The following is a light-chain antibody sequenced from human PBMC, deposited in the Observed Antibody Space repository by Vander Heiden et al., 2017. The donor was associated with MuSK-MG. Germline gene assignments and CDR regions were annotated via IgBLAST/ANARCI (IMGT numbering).Light chain of an antibody. CDR3: QQYNDWPPMYT. J-gene: IGKJ2*01. V-gene: IGKV3-15*01. CDR1: QSVGSN. Sequence: EIVMTQSPATLSVSPGERATLSCRASQSVGSNLAWYQQKPGQAPSLLIYGASTRAAGIPARSSGSGSGTDFTLTISSLRSEDFAVYYCQQYNDWPPMYTFGQGTQLEIK. CDR2: GAS.